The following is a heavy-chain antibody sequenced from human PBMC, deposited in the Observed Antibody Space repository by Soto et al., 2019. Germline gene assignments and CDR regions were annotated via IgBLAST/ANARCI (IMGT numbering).Heavy chain of an antibody. CDR1: GGSVSSGSYY. V-gene: IGHV4-61*01. Sequence: PSETLSLTCTVSGGSVSSGSYYWSWIRQPPGKGLEWIGYIYYSGSTNYNPSLKSRVTISVDTSKNQFSLKLSSVTAADTAVYYCARDRYYNWFDPWGQGTLVTSPQ. D-gene: IGHD1-1*01. CDR3: ARDRYYNWFDP. CDR2: IYYSGST. J-gene: IGHJ5*02.